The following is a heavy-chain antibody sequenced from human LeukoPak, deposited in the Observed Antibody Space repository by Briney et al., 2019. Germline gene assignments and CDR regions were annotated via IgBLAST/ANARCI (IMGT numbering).Heavy chain of an antibody. CDR2: IYNSGST. J-gene: IGHJ4*02. CDR3: ARHPYDYVWGSYVDY. V-gene: IGHV4-59*08. CDR1: GVSISSYH. Sequence: SETLSLTCTVSGVSISSYHWSWIRQPPVKGLEWIGYIYNSGSTNYNPSLKSRVTISVDTSKNQFSLKLSSVTAADTAVYYCARHPYDYVWGSYVDYWGQGTLVTVSS. D-gene: IGHD3-16*01.